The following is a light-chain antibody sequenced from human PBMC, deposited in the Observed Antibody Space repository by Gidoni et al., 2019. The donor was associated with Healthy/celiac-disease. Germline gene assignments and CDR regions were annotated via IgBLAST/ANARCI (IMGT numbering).Light chain of an antibody. Sequence: EIVKTQSPATLSVSPGERATLSCRASQSVSSNLAWYQQKPGQAPRLLIYSASTRATGIPARFSGSGSGTEFTLTISSLQSEDFAVYYCQQYNNWPPKTFGQGTKLEIK. J-gene: IGKJ2*01. CDR2: SAS. CDR1: QSVSSN. CDR3: QQYNNWPPKT. V-gene: IGKV3-15*01.